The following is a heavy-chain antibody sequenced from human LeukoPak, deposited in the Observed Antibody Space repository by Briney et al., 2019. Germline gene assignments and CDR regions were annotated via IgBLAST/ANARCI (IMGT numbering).Heavy chain of an antibody. J-gene: IGHJ4*02. Sequence: GGSMTLSCAASGFTVSSNYMSLVRQAQAKVLVWVSRIDADGSSATYADSVKGRFTISRDNAKNTLYLQMNSLRAEDTAVYYCAREGGYDPFEYWGQGTLVTVSS. CDR1: GFTVSSNY. CDR2: IDADGSSA. V-gene: IGHV3-74*01. CDR3: AREGGYDPFEY. D-gene: IGHD5-12*01.